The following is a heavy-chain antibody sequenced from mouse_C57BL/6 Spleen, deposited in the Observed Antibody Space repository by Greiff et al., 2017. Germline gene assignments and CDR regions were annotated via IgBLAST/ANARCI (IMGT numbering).Heavy chain of an antibody. CDR1: GYTFTDYE. CDR2: IDPETGGT. CDR3: TKDGYYFFAY. J-gene: IGHJ3*01. Sequence: VQLQQSGAELVRPGASVTLSCKASGYTFTDYEMHWVKQTPVHGLEWIGAIDPETGGTAYNQKFKGKAILTADKSSSTAYMELRSLTSEDSAVYYCTKDGYYFFAYWGQGTLVTVSA. D-gene: IGHD2-3*01. V-gene: IGHV1-15*01.